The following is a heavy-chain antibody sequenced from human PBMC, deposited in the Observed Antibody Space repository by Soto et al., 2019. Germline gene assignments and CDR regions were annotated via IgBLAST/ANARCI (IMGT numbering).Heavy chain of an antibody. CDR3: AIDFVRHNGVHDPFDI. CDR2: IGGAGSNI. V-gene: IGHV3-23*01. Sequence: GRSLSLSCAASGFTFSEYAMTWVRQAPGKGLEWVSVIGGAGSNIYYADSVEGRFTVSRDDSKNTLYLRMDSLRVEDTAVYYCAIDFVRHNGVHDPFDIWGRGTMVTVSS. CDR1: GFTFSEYA. D-gene: IGHD1-1*01. J-gene: IGHJ3*02.